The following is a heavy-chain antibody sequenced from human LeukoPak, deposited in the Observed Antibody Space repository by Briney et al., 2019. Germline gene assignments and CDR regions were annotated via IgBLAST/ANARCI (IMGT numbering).Heavy chain of an antibody. CDR2: INPGGGST. CDR1: GNTFTNYY. CDR3: ARPSLSGNNLLYFDY. D-gene: IGHD3-10*01. V-gene: IGHV1-46*01. J-gene: IGHJ4*02. Sequence: ASVKVSCKASGNTFTNYYMHWVRQTPGQGLEWMGIINPGGGSTSYAQRFQGRVTMTRDTSTSTVYMEPSSLRSEDTAVYYCARPSLSGNNLLYFDYWGQGTLVSVSS.